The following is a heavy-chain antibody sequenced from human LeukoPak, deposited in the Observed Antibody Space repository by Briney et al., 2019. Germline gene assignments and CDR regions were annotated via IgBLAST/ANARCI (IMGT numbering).Heavy chain of an antibody. J-gene: IGHJ4*02. V-gene: IGHV3-7*01. CDR2: IKQDGSDK. Sequence: PGGSLRLSCAASGFPFSSYWMSWVRQAPGKGLEWVANIKQDGSDKYYVDFVKGRFTISRDNAKNSLYLQVNSLRADDTAVYYCARLTGTTGFDYWGQGTLVTVSS. D-gene: IGHD1-1*01. CDR1: GFPFSSYW. CDR3: ARLTGTTGFDY.